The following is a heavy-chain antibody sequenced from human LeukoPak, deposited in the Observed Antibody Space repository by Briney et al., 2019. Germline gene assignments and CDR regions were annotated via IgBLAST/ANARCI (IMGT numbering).Heavy chain of an antibody. CDR2: IYYSGST. D-gene: IGHD3-22*01. J-gene: IGHJ6*02. CDR3: ASGIVANRIYYYYGMDV. V-gene: IGHV4-61*01. CDR1: GGSVSSGSYY. Sequence: SETLSLTCTVSGGSVSSGSYYWSWIRQPPGKGLEWIGYIYYSGSTNYNPSPKSRVTISVDTSKNQFSLKLSSVTAADTAVYYCASGIVANRIYYYYGMDVWGQGTTVTVSS.